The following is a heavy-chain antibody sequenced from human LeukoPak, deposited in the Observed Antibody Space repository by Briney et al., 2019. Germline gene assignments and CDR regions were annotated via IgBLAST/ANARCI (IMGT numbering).Heavy chain of an antibody. V-gene: IGHV3-30*02. CDR2: IRYDGSNK. D-gene: IGHD1-7*01. J-gene: IGHJ1*01. CDR1: GFSFSDYC. Sequence: GGSLRLSCAAYGFSFSDYCLHWVRQAPGKGPEWVAFIRYDGSNKYYADSVQGRFTISRDNSKNTVYLQMNNLRPEDTAMYYCTKDSEGTTVSRGLDLGYFHHWGQGTLVSVSS. CDR3: TKDSEGTTVSRGLDLGYFHH.